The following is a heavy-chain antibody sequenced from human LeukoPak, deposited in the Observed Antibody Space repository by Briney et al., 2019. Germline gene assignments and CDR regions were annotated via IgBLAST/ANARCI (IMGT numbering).Heavy chain of an antibody. V-gene: IGHV3-48*04. J-gene: IGHJ6*03. D-gene: IGHD2/OR15-2a*01. CDR1: GFTFRASS. Sequence: GGSLRLSCEASGFTFRASSVNWVRQAPGKGLEWLAYLANDDSITYYADSVRGRFTLSKDNAKNSVYLQMNSLRADDTAVYYCAKIKGPTLSTCYMDVWRSGTTVTVSS. CDR2: LANDDSIT. CDR3: AKIKGPTLSTCYMDV.